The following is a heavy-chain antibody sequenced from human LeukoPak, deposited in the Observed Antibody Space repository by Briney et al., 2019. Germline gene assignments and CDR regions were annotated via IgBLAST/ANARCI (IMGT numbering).Heavy chain of an antibody. J-gene: IGHJ5*02. CDR1: GYTFTSYD. V-gene: IGHV1-8*01. Sequence: ASVKVSCKASGYTFTSYDINWVRQATGQGLEWMGRMNPNSGNTGYAQKFHGRVTMTRNTSISTAYMELSSLRSEDTAVYYCARGSIFNWFDPWGQGTLVTVSS. CDR3: ARGSIFNWFDP. CDR2: MNPNSGNT. D-gene: IGHD2-2*01.